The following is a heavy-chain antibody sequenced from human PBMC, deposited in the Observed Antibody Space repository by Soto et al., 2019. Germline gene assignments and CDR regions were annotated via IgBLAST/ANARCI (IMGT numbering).Heavy chain of an antibody. J-gene: IGHJ6*02. CDR2: ISSSGSTI. CDR3: ARDQGLLWFGGLGNYYGMDV. D-gene: IGHD3-10*01. Sequence: QVQLVESGGGLVKPGGSLRLSCAASGFTFSDYYMSWIRQAPGKGLEWVSYISSSGSTIYYADSVKGRFTISRDNAKNSRYLQMNSRGAEDTAVYYCARDQGLLWFGGLGNYYGMDVWGQGTTVTVSS. V-gene: IGHV3-11*01. CDR1: GFTFSDYY.